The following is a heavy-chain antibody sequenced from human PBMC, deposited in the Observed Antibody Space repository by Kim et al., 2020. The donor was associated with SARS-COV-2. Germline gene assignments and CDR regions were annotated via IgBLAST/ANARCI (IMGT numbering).Heavy chain of an antibody. CDR1: GFTFSIYA. CDR3: VKDPSHISGFH. V-gene: IGHV3-23*01. CDR2: ITGRGDST. J-gene: IGHJ4*02. D-gene: IGHD6-19*01. Sequence: GGSLRLSCAASGFTFSIYAMSWVRQAPGKGLEWVSSITGRGDSTYYADSVKGRFTISRDNPRNTLYLEMNSLRAEDTAIYYCVKDPSHISGFHWGQGTLATVSS.